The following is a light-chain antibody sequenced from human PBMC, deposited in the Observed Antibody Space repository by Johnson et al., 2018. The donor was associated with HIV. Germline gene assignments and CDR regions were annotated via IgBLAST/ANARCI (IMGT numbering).Light chain of an antibody. CDR1: RSNIGNNY. CDR2: ENN. Sequence: QSVLTQPPSVSAAPGQKVTISCSGSRSNIGNNYVSWYQHLPGTAPKLLIYENNKRPSGIPDRFSGSKSGTSATLGITGLQTGDEADYYCGTWDSSLGVFGTGTTITVL. CDR3: GTWDSSLGV. J-gene: IGLJ1*01. V-gene: IGLV1-51*02.